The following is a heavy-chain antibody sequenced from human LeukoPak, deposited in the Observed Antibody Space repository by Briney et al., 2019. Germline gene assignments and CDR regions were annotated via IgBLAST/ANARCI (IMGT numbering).Heavy chain of an antibody. Sequence: PSETLSLTCAVYGGSFSGYYWSWVRQPPGKGREWIGEINHSGSTNYKPSLKSRVTISVDTSKKQFSLKRSSVTAADTAVYYCARAPDFYGSGSYYIRDAFDIWGQGTMVTVSS. V-gene: IGHV4-34*01. CDR2: INHSGST. CDR1: GGSFSGYY. J-gene: IGHJ3*02. D-gene: IGHD3-10*01. CDR3: ARAPDFYGSGSYYIRDAFDI.